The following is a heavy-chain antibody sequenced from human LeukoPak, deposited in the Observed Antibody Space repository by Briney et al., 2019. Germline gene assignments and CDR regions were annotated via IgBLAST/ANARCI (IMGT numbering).Heavy chain of an antibody. D-gene: IGHD3-10*01. Sequence: PGGSLRLSCAASGFTFSSYSMNWVRQAPGEGPEWVSSISSSSSYIYYADSVKGRFTISRDNAKNSLYLQMNSLRAEDTAVYYCARDYGSGPYYFDYWGQGTLVTVSS. CDR2: ISSSSSYI. J-gene: IGHJ4*02. CDR3: ARDYGSGPYYFDY. V-gene: IGHV3-21*04. CDR1: GFTFSSYS.